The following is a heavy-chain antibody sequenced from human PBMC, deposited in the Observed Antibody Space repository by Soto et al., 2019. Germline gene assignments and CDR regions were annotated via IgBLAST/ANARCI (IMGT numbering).Heavy chain of an antibody. CDR2: IYYSGST. CDR1: CGSISSVDYY. V-gene: IGHV4-30-4*01. J-gene: IGHJ4*02. Sequence: SETLSLTCTVSCGSISSVDYYRSWIRQPPGKGLEWIGYIYYSGSTYYNPSLKSRVTISVDTSKNQFSLKLSSVTAADTAVYYCARVKGNGSGSYYIIDYWGQGTLVTVSS. CDR3: ARVKGNGSGSYYIIDY. D-gene: IGHD3-10*01.